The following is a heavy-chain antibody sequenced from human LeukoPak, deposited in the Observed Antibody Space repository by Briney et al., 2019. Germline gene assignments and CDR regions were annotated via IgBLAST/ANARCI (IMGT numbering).Heavy chain of an antibody. Sequence: GASVKVSCKASGYSFTKYAIHWMRQAPGHRLEWMGWITADDGDTKYSEDLQGRVTMTEDTSTDTAYMELSSLRSEDTAVYYCAPLPIPMIEVVTASGEVFDFWAQGTMSPSLQ. CDR2: ITADDGDT. J-gene: IGHJ3*01. V-gene: IGHV1-3*03. D-gene: IGHD3-22*01. CDR3: APLPIPMIEVVTASGEVFDF. CDR1: GYSFTKYA.